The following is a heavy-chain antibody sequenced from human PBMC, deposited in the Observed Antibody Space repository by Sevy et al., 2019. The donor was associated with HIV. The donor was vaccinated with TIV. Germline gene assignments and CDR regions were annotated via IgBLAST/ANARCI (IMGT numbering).Heavy chain of an antibody. J-gene: IGHJ4*02. Sequence: GGSLRLSCVASGFTFSTYGMHWVRQAPGKGLEWVAVIWFDGSNTYYADSVKGRFTISRDIAKNTLQLQMNSLRAEDTAVYYCARDLEFYDYGDYGPAFMPDYWGQGTLVTVSS. V-gene: IGHV3-33*01. D-gene: IGHD4-17*01. CDR2: IWFDGSNT. CDR3: ARDLEFYDYGDYGPAFMPDY. CDR1: GFTFSTYG.